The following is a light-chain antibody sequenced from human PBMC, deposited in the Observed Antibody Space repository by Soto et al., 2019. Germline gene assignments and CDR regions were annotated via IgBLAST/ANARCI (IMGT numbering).Light chain of an antibody. CDR3: QQYNNWPPYT. CDR2: GAS. CDR1: QSVSDK. Sequence: EIVMTQSPATLSVSPGERATLSCRASQSVSDKLVWYQQKPGQAPRLLIYGASARATGIPDRFSGSGSGTEFTLTISSLQSEDFAVYYCQQYNNWPPYTFGQGTKLEIK. V-gene: IGKV3-15*01. J-gene: IGKJ2*01.